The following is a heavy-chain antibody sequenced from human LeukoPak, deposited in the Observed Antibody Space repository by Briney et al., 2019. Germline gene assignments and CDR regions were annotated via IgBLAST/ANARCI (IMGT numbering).Heavy chain of an antibody. D-gene: IGHD3-10*01. J-gene: IGHJ6*03. V-gene: IGHV1-2*02. CDR2: INPNSGGT. CDR3: ARDFGVMVNYYYMDV. CDR1: GYTFTGYY. Sequence: ASVKVSCKASGYTFTGYYMHWVRQAPGQGLEWMGWINPNSGGTNYAQKFQGRVTMTRDTSISTAYMELSRLRSDDTAVYYWARDFGVMVNYYYMDVWGKGTTVTVSS.